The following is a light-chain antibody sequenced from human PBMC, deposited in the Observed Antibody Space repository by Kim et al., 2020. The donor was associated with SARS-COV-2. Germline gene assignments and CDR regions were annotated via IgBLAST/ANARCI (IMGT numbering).Light chain of an antibody. CDR3: NSYRSDTTFV. Sequence: GQSITISGTGTSSDICRYNYVSWYQQHPGNATKLVLYDVNYRPSGVSNRFAGSKSGNTASLTISGLQAEDEADYYCNSYRSDTTFVFGSGTKVTVL. CDR1: SSDICRYNY. J-gene: IGLJ1*01. CDR2: DVN. V-gene: IGLV2-14*03.